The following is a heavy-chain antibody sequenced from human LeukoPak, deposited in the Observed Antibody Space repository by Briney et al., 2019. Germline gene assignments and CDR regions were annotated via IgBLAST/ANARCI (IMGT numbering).Heavy chain of an antibody. V-gene: IGHV3-53*01. CDR2: IYSGGST. CDR3: ARLIPGGQADV. CDR1: GFTFSSYW. D-gene: IGHD3-10*01. J-gene: IGHJ6*04. Sequence: GGSLRLSCAASGFTFSSYWMHWVRQAPGKGLVWVSVIYSGGSTYYADSVKGRFTISRDNSKNTLYLQMNSLRAEDTAVYYCARLIPGGQADVWGKGTTVTVSS.